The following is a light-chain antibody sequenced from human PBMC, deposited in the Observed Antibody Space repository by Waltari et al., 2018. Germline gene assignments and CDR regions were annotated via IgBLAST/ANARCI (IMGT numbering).Light chain of an antibody. CDR3: CSYAGSSTFL. V-gene: IGLV2-23*02. CDR1: SRDVGSYNF. CDR2: EVT. J-gene: IGLJ2*01. Sequence: QSALTQPASVSGSPGQSITIPCPGTSRDVGSYNFVSWYQQNPGKAPKIMIYEVTKRPSGVSNRFSGSKSGNTASLTISGLQADDEADYYCCSYAGSSTFLFGGGTKLTVL.